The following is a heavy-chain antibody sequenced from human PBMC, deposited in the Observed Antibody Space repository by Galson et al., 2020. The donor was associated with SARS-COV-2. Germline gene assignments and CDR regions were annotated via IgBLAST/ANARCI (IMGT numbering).Heavy chain of an antibody. CDR3: AREQLVDALDI. CDR2: IYPDGRT. CDR1: GLIVSRNY. V-gene: IGHV3-53*04. Sequence: TGGSLRLSCAVSGLIVSRNYMSWVRQAPGKGLEWVSIIYPDGRTYYSDSVKGRFTISRHTSENTLYLQMNSLRVEDTAVYYCAREQLVDALDIWGQGTMVTVSS. D-gene: IGHD6-13*01. J-gene: IGHJ3*02.